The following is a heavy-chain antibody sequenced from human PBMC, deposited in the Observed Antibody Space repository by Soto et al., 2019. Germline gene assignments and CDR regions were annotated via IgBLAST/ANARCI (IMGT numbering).Heavy chain of an antibody. J-gene: IGHJ4*02. D-gene: IGHD3-3*01. CDR3: AKGAVTSIFGYFDY. V-gene: IGHV3-9*01. CDR1: GFTFDDYA. CDR2: ISWNSGNI. Sequence: EVHLVESGGGLVQPGRSLRLSCTASGFTFDDYAMHWVRQVPGKGLEWVSSISWNSGNIVYADSVKGRFTISRHSANNSLYLQMSSLRTEDTALYYCAKGAVTSIFGYFDYWGQGTLVTVSS.